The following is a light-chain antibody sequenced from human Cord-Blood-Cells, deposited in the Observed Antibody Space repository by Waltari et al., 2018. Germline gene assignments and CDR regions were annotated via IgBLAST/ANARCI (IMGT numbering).Light chain of an antibody. J-gene: IGLJ3*02. CDR1: SSNIGSNY. V-gene: IGLV1-47*01. Sequence: QSVLTQPPSASGTPGQGVTMPCAGSSSNIGSNYVYWYQQRPGTAPKLLIYRNNQRPSGVPDRFSGSKSVTSASLAISGLRSEDEADYYCAAWDDSLSGRVFGGGTKLTVL. CDR3: AAWDDSLSGRV. CDR2: RNN.